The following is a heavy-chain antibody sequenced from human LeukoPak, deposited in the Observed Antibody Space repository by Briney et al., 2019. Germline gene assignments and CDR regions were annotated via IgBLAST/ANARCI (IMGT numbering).Heavy chain of an antibody. V-gene: IGHV4-34*01. D-gene: IGHD3-3*01. CDR1: GGSFSCYY. CDR2: INHSGST. J-gene: IGHJ4*02. Sequence: PSETLSLTCAVYGGSFSCYYWSWTRQPAGKGLEWIGEINHSGSTNYNPSLKSRVTISVDTSKNQFSLKLSSVTAADTAVYYCARAYYDFWSGYQFDYWGQGTLVTVSS. CDR3: ARAYYDFWSGYQFDY.